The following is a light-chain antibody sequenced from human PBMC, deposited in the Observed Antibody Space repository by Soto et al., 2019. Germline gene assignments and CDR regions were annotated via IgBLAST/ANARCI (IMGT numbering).Light chain of an antibody. CDR3: TSYTGSSTPWV. V-gene: IGLV2-14*01. J-gene: IGLJ3*02. Sequence: QSALTQPASASGSPGQSITISCAGTRSDVGGYNYVSWYQQHPGKAPKLMIYEVSNRPSGVSNRFSGSKSGSTASLTISGLQAEDEADYYCTSYTGSSTPWVFGGGTKLTVL. CDR2: EVS. CDR1: RSDVGGYNY.